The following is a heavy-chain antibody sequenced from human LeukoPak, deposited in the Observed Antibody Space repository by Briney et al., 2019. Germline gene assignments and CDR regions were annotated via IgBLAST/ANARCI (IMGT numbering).Heavy chain of an antibody. D-gene: IGHD3-3*01. CDR1: GNTFTSYY. CDR2: INPSSGST. Sequence: GASVKVSCKASGNTFTSYYIHWVRQAPGQGLEWMGIINPSSGSTNYAQKFQGRVTITRDTSASTAYMELSSLRSEDTAVYYCARVSYDFWSGYYFGYWGQGTLVTVSS. V-gene: IGHV1-46*01. J-gene: IGHJ4*02. CDR3: ARVSYDFWSGYYFGY.